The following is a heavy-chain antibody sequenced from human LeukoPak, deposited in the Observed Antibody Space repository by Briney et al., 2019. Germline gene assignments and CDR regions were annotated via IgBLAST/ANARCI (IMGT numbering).Heavy chain of an antibody. J-gene: IGHJ6*02. CDR2: ISYDGSNK. D-gene: IGHD5-18*01. CDR1: GFTFSSYG. V-gene: IGHV3-30*18. Sequence: GGSLRLSCAASGFTFSSYGMHWVRQAPGKGLEWVAVISYDGSNKYYADSVKGRLTISRDNSKNTLYLQMNSLRAEDTAVYYCAKVARYSYGPNYYYGMDVWGQGTTVTVSS. CDR3: AKVARYSYGPNYYYGMDV.